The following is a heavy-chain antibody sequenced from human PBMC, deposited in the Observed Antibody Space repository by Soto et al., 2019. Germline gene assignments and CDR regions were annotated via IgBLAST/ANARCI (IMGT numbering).Heavy chain of an antibody. CDR3: ARGGSFYGDYHTFDY. D-gene: IGHD4-17*01. Sequence: ASVKVSCKASGYTFTSYGIRWVRQAPGQGLEWMGWISAYNGNTNYAQKLQGRVTMTTDTSTSTAYMELRSLRSDDTAVYYCARGGSFYGDYHTFDYWGQGTMVTVYS. CDR2: ISAYNGNT. J-gene: IGHJ4*02. CDR1: GYTFTSYG. V-gene: IGHV1-18*04.